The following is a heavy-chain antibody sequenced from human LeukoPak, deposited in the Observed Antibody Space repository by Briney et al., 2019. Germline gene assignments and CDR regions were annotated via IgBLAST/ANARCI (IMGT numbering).Heavy chain of an antibody. D-gene: IGHD5-12*01. CDR1: GFTFSSYE. CDR3: ARRKGAYSGYDYFWYFDY. V-gene: IGHV3-48*03. CDR2: ISDSGSTI. Sequence: GGSPRLSCAASGFTFSSYEMNWVRQAPGKGLEWVSYISDSGSTIYYADSVKGRFTISRDNAKNSLYLQMNSLRAEDTAVYYCARRKGAYSGYDYFWYFDYWGQGTLVTVSS. J-gene: IGHJ4*02.